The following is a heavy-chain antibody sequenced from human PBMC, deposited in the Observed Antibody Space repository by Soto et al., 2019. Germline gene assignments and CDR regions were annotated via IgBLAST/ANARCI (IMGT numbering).Heavy chain of an antibody. V-gene: IGHV3-30*18. CDR1: GFTFSSYG. CDR2: ISYDGSNK. CDR3: AKDRLGITIFGVVIEPFEFDY. D-gene: IGHD3-3*01. J-gene: IGHJ4*02. Sequence: GGSLRLSCAASGFTFSSYGMHWVRQAPGKGLEWVAVISYDGSNKYYADSVKGRFTISRDNSKNTLYLQMNSLRAEDTAVYYCAKDRLGITIFGVVIEPFEFDYWGQGTLVTVSS.